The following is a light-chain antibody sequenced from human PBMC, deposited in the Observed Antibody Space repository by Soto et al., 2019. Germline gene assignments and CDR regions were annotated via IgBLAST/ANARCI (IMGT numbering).Light chain of an antibody. CDR2: TAS. V-gene: IGKV1-39*01. CDR3: QLSFSPLPIT. J-gene: IGKJ5*01. Sequence: DIQMSQSPSSLSASIGDRVTITCRASQNIYNYLNWYQQKPGEAPKLLIFTASSLRSGVPSRFRGSGSGTDFTLPITTLQPEDFATYYCQLSFSPLPITFGQGTRLE. CDR1: QNIYNY.